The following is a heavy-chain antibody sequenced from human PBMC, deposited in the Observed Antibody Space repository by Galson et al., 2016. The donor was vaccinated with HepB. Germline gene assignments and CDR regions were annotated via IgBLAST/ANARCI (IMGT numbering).Heavy chain of an antibody. CDR1: GFSLSTNEMC. V-gene: IGHV2-70*01. Sequence: PALVKPTQTLTLTCTFSGFSLSTNEMCVSWIRQPPGKALEWLALINWDDDKYYSASLKTRLTISKDTSKNQVVLTMTNMDPVATATNYCERYRRDYGNHRSYFDFWGQGTLVTVSS. J-gene: IGHJ4*02. D-gene: IGHD4-11*01. CDR3: ERYRRDYGNHRSYFDF. CDR2: INWDDDK.